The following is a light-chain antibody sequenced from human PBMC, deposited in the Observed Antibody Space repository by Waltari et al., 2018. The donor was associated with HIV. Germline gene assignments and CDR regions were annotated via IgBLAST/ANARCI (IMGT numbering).Light chain of an antibody. CDR3: CAYAGSTTYVI. CDR2: EVS. CDR1: SSDVGGYNL. Sequence: QSALTQPASVSGSPGQSITISCTGTSSDVGGYNLVSWYQQHPGKAHKLMIYEVSKRPSGVCNRFSGAKSGNTASLTISGLQAEDEADYYCCAYAGSTTYVIFGGGTNLTVL. J-gene: IGLJ2*01. V-gene: IGLV2-23*02.